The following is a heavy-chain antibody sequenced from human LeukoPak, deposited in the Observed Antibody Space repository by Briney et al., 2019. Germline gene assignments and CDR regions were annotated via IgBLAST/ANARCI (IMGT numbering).Heavy chain of an antibody. CDR2: INHSGYT. V-gene: IGHV4-34*01. Sequence: SETLSLTCAVSGVSFDDYYWSWVRQTPGKGLEWIGEINHSGYTNDSPSLKSRVALSIDTSRKQFSLNLRSVTVADTGIYYCTRMTAGHDYWGQGTLVTVSS. CDR1: GVSFDDYY. J-gene: IGHJ4*02. D-gene: IGHD2-21*02. CDR3: TRMTAGHDY.